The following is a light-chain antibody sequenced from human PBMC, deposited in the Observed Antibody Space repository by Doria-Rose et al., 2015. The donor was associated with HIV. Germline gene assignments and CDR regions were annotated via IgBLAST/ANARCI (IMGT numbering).Light chain of an antibody. J-gene: IGKJ1*01. V-gene: IGKV3-20*01. CDR2: DGS. CDR3: RQYGTSWT. CDR1: QSFSSTY. Sequence: EIVLTQSPGTLSLSPGERATLSCRASQSFSSTYLAWYQQKPGQAPSLLIYDGSTRAIGIPDRFSASGSGTDFTLTINGLEPEDFALYYCRQYGTSWTFGQGTKVEI.